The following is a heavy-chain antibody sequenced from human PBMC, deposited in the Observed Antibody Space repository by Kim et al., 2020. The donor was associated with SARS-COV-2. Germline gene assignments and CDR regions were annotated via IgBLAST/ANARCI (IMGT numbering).Heavy chain of an antibody. D-gene: IGHD3-16*02. CDR2: ISSSSSYT. CDR3: ARAGYDYVWGSYRDYYYYCGMDV. V-gene: IGHV3-11*05. Sequence: GGSLRLSCAASGFTFSDYYMSWICQAPGKGLEWVSYISSSSSYTNYADSVKGRFTISRDNAKNSLYLQMNSLRAEDTAVYYCARAGYDYVWGSYRDYYYYCGMDVWGQGTTVTVSS. CDR1: GFTFSDYY. J-gene: IGHJ6*02.